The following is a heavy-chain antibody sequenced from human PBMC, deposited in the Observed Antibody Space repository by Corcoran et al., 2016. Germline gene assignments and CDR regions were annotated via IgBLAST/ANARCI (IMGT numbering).Heavy chain of an antibody. CDR1: GFTFSSYG. V-gene: IGHV3-33*01. CDR2: IWYDGSNK. Sequence: QVQLVESGGGVVQPGRSLRLSCAASGFTFSSYGMHWVRQAPGKGLEWVAVIWYDGSNKYYADSVKGRITISRDNSKNTLYLQRNSLRAEDTAVYYCARDLSEQLVDYYYYGMDVWGQGTTVTVSS. CDR3: ARDLSEQLVDYYYYGMDV. D-gene: IGHD6-6*01. J-gene: IGHJ6*02.